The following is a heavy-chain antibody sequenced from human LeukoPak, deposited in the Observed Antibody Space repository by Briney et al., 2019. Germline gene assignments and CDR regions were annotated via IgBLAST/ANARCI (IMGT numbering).Heavy chain of an antibody. CDR1: GGSISSGTYY. J-gene: IGHJ4*02. V-gene: IGHV4-61*02. CDR2: ISTSGST. Sequence: PSETLSLTCTVSGGSISSGTYYWSWIQQPAGKGLEWIGRISTSGSTNYNPSLQSRVTISVDTSKNQFSLKVSSVTAADTAVYYCARSAAGTADFDYWGQGTLVTVSS. D-gene: IGHD1-1*01. CDR3: ARSAAGTADFDY.